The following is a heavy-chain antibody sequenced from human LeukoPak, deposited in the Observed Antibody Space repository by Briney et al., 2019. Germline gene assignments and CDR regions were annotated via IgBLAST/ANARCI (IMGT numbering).Heavy chain of an antibody. CDR3: ARPFSVYGNWFDP. Sequence: SETLSLTCTVYGGSFSGYYWSWIRQPPGKGLEWIGEINHSGSTNYNPSLKSRVTISVDTSKNQFSLKLSSVTAADTAVYYCARPFSVYGNWFDPWGQGTLVTVSS. CDR1: GGSFSGYY. D-gene: IGHD3-16*02. V-gene: IGHV4-34*01. CDR2: INHSGST. J-gene: IGHJ5*02.